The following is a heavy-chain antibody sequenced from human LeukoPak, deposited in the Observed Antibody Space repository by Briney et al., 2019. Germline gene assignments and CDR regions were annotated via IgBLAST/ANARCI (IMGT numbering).Heavy chain of an antibody. CDR1: EFTFTIYT. J-gene: IGHJ4*02. D-gene: IGHD2-2*01. CDR3: AKGDIVVVPAAITFTY. V-gene: IGHV3-23*01. CDR2: ISGSGGST. Sequence: VGSLRLSCAPSEFTFTIYTMSCVRQAPRKRLEWVSAISGSGGSTYYADSAKGRFTISRDNSKNTLYLQMNSLRAEDTAVYYCAKGDIVVVPAAITFTYWGQGTLVTVSS.